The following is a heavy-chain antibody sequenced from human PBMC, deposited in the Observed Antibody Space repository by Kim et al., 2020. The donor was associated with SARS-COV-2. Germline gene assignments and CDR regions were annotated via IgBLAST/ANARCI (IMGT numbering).Heavy chain of an antibody. J-gene: IGHJ5*02. CDR3: ALRHPGDYGMFDP. V-gene: IGHV2-5*01. D-gene: IGHD4-17*01. Sequence: YSPSLKSRLTITKDTSKNQVVLTMTNMDPVDTATYYCALRHPGDYGMFDPWGQGTLVTVSS.